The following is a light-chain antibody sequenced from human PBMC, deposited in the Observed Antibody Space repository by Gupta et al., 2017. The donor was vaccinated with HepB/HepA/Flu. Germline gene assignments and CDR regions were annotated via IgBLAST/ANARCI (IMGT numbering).Light chain of an antibody. CDR2: LAS. J-gene: IGKJ1*01. Sequence: TQSPDTLSLSPGERATLSCRASQTVSSNYLAWYQQRPGQAPRLLLYLASNRATGIPDRFSGSGSGTDFTLTISRLEPEDFAVYYCQQYGSSPRTFGQGTKVDIK. CDR3: QQYGSSPRT. CDR1: QTVSSNY. V-gene: IGKV3-20*01.